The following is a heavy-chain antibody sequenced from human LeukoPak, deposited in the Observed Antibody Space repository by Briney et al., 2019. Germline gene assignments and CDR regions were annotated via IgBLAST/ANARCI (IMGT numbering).Heavy chain of an antibody. V-gene: IGHV3-73*01. CDR3: TRFGRDYQVPTTGYGMDV. CDR1: GFTFSGSA. Sequence: GGSVRLSCAASGFTFSGSAMHWVRQASGKGLEWVGRIRSKANSYATAYAASVKGRFTISRDDSKNTAYLQMNSLKTEDTAVYYCTRFGRDYQVPTTGYGMDVWGQGTTVTVSS. D-gene: IGHD4-17*01. CDR2: IRSKANSYAT. J-gene: IGHJ6*02.